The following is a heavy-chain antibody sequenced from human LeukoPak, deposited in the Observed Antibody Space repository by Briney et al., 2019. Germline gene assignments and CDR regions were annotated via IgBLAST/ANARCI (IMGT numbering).Heavy chain of an antibody. D-gene: IGHD6-13*01. CDR1: GYTLTELS. J-gene: IGHJ3*02. Sequence: ASVKVSCKVSGYTLTELSMHWVRQAPGKGLEWMGGFDPEDGETIYAQKFQGRVTMTEDTSTDTAYMELSSLRSEDTAVYYCATAVDKSQQLGLTDAFDIWGQGTMVTVSS. CDR2: FDPEDGET. V-gene: IGHV1-24*01. CDR3: ATAVDKSQQLGLTDAFDI.